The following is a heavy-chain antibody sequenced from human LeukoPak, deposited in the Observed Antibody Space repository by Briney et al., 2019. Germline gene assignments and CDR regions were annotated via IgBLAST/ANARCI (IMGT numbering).Heavy chain of an antibody. CDR1: GYTFTSYG. CDR3: ASRRYDSSGYYSAEGAFDI. CDR2: TSAYNGNT. J-gene: IGHJ3*02. Sequence: RASVKVSCKASGYTFTSYGISWVRQAPGQGLEWMGWTSAYNGNTNYAQKLQGRVTMTTDTSTSTAYMELRSLRSDDTAVYYCASRRYDSSGYYSAEGAFDIWGQGTMVTVSS. V-gene: IGHV1-18*01. D-gene: IGHD3-22*01.